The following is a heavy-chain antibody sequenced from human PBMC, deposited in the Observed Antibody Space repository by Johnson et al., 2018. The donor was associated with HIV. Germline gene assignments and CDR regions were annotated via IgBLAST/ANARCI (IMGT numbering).Heavy chain of an antibody. Sequence: QVQLVESGGGVVQPGGSLRLSCAASGFTFSSYGMHWVRQAPGQGLERVAFIRYDGRNIYYADSVKGRFTISRDNSKNTLYLQMNGLRAGDRALNYCARQTLRAFDIWGQGTMVTVSS. CDR2: IRYDGRNI. J-gene: IGHJ3*02. CDR3: ARQTLRAFDI. V-gene: IGHV3-30*02. CDR1: GFTFSSYG.